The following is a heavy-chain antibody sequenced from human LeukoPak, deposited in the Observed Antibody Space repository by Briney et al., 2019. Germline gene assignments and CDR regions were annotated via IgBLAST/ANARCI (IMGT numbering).Heavy chain of an antibody. J-gene: IGHJ5*02. CDR1: GGSLSGYS. CDR2: INHSGST. CDR3: ARGGGFWNDEEWFDP. Sequence: SETLSLTCAVYGGSLSGYSWSWIRQPPGKGLEWIGEINHSGSTNYNPSLKSRVTISVDTSKNQFSLKLSSVTAADTAVYYCARGGGFWNDEEWFDPWGQGTLVTVSS. D-gene: IGHD1-1*01. V-gene: IGHV4-34*01.